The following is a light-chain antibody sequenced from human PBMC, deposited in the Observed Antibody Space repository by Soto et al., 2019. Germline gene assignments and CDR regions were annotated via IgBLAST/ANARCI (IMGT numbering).Light chain of an antibody. CDR2: EVS. CDR3: SSYTGGTTYLI. J-gene: IGLJ2*01. Sequence: QSVLTQPASVSGSPGQSISISCTGTSSDIGAYNYVSWYQQHPGKAPKLIIFEVSNRPSGVSNRFSGSKSGNTASLTISGLQPEDEADYHCSSYTGGTTYLIFGGGTKLTVL. V-gene: IGLV2-14*03. CDR1: SSDIGAYNY.